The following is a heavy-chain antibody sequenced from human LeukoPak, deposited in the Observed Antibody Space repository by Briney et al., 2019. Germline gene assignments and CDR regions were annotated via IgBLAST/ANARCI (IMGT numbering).Heavy chain of an antibody. D-gene: IGHD3-22*01. J-gene: IGHJ4*02. CDR3: ARDRSGYYDSSGYYHVFDY. V-gene: IGHV4-59*01. Sequence: SETLSLTCTVSGGSISSYYWSWIRQPPGKGLEWIGYIYYSGCTNYNPSLKSRVTISVDTSKNQFSLKLSSVTAADTAVYYCARDRSGYYDSSGYYHVFDYWGQGTLVTVSS. CDR2: IYYSGCT. CDR1: GGSISSYY.